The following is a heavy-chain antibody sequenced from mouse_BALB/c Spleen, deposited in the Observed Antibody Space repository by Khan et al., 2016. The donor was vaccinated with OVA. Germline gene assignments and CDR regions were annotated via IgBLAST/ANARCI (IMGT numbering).Heavy chain of an antibody. CDR2: VSTGGSYT. CDR1: GFTFSTYG. CDR3: TRLAYYYDSKGFAY. Sequence: EVELVESGGDLVKPGGSLKLSCAASGFTFSTYGMSWVRQTPDKRLEWVATVSTGGSYTYYPDSVKGRFTISRDNAKNTLYLHMSGLKSEDTAMFYCTRLAYYYDSKGFAYWGQGTLVTVSA. D-gene: IGHD1-1*01. V-gene: IGHV5-6*01. J-gene: IGHJ3*01.